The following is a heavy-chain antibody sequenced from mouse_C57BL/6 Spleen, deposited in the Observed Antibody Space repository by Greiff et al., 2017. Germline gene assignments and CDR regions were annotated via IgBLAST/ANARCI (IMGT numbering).Heavy chain of an antibody. CDR1: GYTFTSYW. V-gene: IGHV1-69*01. CDR3: YSNYDY. Sequence: VKLQQSGAELVMPGASVKLSCKASGYTFTSYWMHWVKQRPGQGLEWIGEIDPSDSYTNYNQKFKGKSTLTVDKSSSTAYMQLSSLTSEDSAVYYCYSNYDYWGQGTTLTVSS. J-gene: IGHJ2*01. CDR2: IDPSDSYT. D-gene: IGHD2-5*01.